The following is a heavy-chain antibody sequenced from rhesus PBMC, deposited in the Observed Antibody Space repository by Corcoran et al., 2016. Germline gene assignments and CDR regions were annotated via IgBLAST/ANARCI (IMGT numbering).Heavy chain of an antibody. J-gene: IGHJ5-2*02. V-gene: IGHV1-180*01. Sequence: QVQLVQSGAAIKQPGASVKLSCKASGYTFTSYYMPWVRQAPGQGLEWIGRTSTYKGNKGYAQNFQGRVTITTDASTSTGYMELSSRRSEDTAVYYGTREISSGSLDVWGRGVLVTVSS. CDR3: TREISSGSLDV. CDR1: GYTFTSYY. CDR2: TSTYKGNK. D-gene: IGHD1-1-1*01.